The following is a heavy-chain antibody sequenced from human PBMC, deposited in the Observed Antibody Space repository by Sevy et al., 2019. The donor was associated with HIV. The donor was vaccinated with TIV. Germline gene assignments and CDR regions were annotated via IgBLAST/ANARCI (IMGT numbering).Heavy chain of an antibody. D-gene: IGHD3-22*01. V-gene: IGHV3-30-3*01. Sequence: GGSLRLSCAASGFTFSSYAMHWVRQAPGKGLEWVAVISYDGSNKYYADTLKGRFTISVDNSKNTLYLQMNSLSAEDTAVYYCARGQLKNQGSGPYYYDSSCYQGGYWGQGTLVTVSS. J-gene: IGHJ4*02. CDR1: GFTFSSYA. CDR2: ISYDGSNK. CDR3: ARGQLKNQGSGPYYYDSSCYQGGY.